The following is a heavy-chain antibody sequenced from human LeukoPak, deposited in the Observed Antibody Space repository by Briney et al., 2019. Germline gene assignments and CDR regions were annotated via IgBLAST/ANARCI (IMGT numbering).Heavy chain of an antibody. CDR2: IYHSGST. Sequence: SETLSLTCAVSGGSISSGGYPWSWIRQPPGQGLEWIGYIYHSGSTYYNPSLKSRVTISVDRSKNQFSLKLSSVTAADTAVYYCARGESDYFGYWGQGTLVTVSS. D-gene: IGHD1-26*01. J-gene: IGHJ4*02. CDR3: ARGESDYFGY. V-gene: IGHV4-30-2*01. CDR1: GGSISSGGYP.